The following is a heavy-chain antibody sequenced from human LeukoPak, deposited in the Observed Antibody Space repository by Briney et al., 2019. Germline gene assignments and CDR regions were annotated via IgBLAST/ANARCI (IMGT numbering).Heavy chain of an antibody. CDR3: AKTGDYGDYFDY. Sequence: GGSLRLSCAASGFTFSSYAISWVRQAPGKGLEWVSAISGSGGSTYYADSVKGRFTISRDSSKNTLYLQMNSLRAEDTAVYYCAKTGDYGDYFDYWGQGTLVTVSS. V-gene: IGHV3-23*01. D-gene: IGHD4-17*01. CDR2: ISGSGGST. J-gene: IGHJ4*02. CDR1: GFTFSSYA.